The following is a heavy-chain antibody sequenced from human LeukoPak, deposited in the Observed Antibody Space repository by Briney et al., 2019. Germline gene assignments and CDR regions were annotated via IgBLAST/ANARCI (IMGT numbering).Heavy chain of an antibody. CDR2: IIPILGIA. D-gene: IGHD5-12*01. J-gene: IGHJ4*02. V-gene: IGHV1-69*04. Sequence: SVKVSCKASGGTFSSYAISWVRQAPGQGLEWMGRIIPILGIANYAQKFQGRVTMTRDTSTSTAYMELSSLRSEDTAVYYCVRMGYITGYGDYWGQGTLVTVSS. CDR3: VRMGYITGYGDY. CDR1: GGTFSSYA.